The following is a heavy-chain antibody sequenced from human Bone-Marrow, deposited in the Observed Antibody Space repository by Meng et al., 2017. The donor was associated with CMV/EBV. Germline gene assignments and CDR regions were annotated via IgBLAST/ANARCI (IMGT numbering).Heavy chain of an antibody. J-gene: IGHJ6*02. CDR2: ISWDGGST. CDR1: GCTFDDYA. Sequence: GESLKISCAASGCTFDDYAMHWVRQAPGKGLEWVSLISWDGGSTYYADSVKGRFTISRDNSKDSLYPQMNSLRAEDTALYYCAKGPMVRGVISYYGMDVRGQGTTVTVSS. V-gene: IGHV3-43D*03. D-gene: IGHD3-10*01. CDR3: AKGPMVRGVISYYGMDV.